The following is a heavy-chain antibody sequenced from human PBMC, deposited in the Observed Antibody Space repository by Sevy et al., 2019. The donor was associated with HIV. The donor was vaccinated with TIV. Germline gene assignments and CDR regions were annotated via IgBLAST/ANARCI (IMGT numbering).Heavy chain of an antibody. CDR1: GFTFSNAW. V-gene: IGHV3-15*01. CDR3: TTDVRXSXTSCXTX. CDR2: IKXXTDGGTT. J-gene: IGHJ4*02. Sequence: GGSLRLSCAASGFTFSNAWMXWVRQAPGKGLEXVXXIKXXTDGGTTDYAAPVKGRFTISRDDSKNTLYLQMNSLKTEDTAVYYCTTDVRXSXTSCXTXWGQGTLVTVSS. D-gene: IGHD2-2*02.